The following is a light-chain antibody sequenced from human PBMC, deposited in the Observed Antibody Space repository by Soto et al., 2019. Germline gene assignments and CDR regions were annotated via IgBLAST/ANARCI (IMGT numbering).Light chain of an antibody. Sequence: QSVLTQPASASGSPGQSITISCTGTGTDVGAYDYVSWYQQHPGKAPKLVIYDVNNRPSGVSSRFSGSKSGNTASLTISGLQAEDEADYYCSSYTSSSIVYVFGTGTKVNRP. J-gene: IGLJ1*01. CDR2: DVN. CDR3: SSYTSSSIVYV. V-gene: IGLV2-14*03. CDR1: GTDVGAYDY.